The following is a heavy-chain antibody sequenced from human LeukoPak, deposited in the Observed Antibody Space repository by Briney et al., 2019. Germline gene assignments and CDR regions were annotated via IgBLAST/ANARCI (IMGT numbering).Heavy chain of an antibody. CDR3: ARDQNRYANRWENWFDP. J-gene: IGHJ5*02. V-gene: IGHV4-59*01. CDR2: IYYSGST. CDR1: GGSISSYY. Sequence: SETLSLTCTVSGGSISSYYWSWIRQPPGKGLEWIGYIYYSGSTNYNPSLKSRVTISVDTSKSQFSLKLSSVTAADTAVYYCARDQNRYANRWENWFDPWGQGTLVTVSS. D-gene: IGHD3-16*01.